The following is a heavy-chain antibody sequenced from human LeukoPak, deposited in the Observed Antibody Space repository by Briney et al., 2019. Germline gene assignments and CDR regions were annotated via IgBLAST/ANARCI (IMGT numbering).Heavy chain of an antibody. V-gene: IGHV4-38-2*02. Sequence: SETLSLTCTVSGDSIRSHYWGWIRQPPGKGLEWIGSIYHSGSTYYNPSLKSRVTISVDTSKNQFSLKLSSVTAADTAVYYCARENWNYGTVDYWGQGTLVTVSS. D-gene: IGHD1-7*01. CDR1: GDSIRSHY. J-gene: IGHJ4*02. CDR2: IYHSGST. CDR3: ARENWNYGTVDY.